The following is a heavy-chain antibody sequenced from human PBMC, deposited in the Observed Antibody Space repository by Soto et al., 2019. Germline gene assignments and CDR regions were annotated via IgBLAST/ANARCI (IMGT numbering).Heavy chain of an antibody. V-gene: IGHV1-69*02. CDR3: AISTYDNKFYYYGMDV. Sequence: QVQLVQSGAEVKEPGSSLKVSCKASGGTFSSHTISWVRLAPGQGLEWMGRTIPILGITNYAQNFQGRLTLTXDTSTRTASMELSSLRSEDTAVYYCAISTYDNKFYYYGMDVWGQGTTVTVSS. J-gene: IGHJ6*02. CDR2: TIPILGIT. D-gene: IGHD3-22*01. CDR1: GGTFSSHT.